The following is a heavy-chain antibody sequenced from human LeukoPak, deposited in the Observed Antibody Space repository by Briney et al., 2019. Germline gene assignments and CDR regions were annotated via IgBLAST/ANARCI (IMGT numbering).Heavy chain of an antibody. D-gene: IGHD1-26*01. CDR3: ARHGSLSGSYYGQVAY. CDR2: IYYSGST. CDR1: GGSISSYY. J-gene: IGHJ4*02. V-gene: IGHV4-59*08. Sequence: SETLSLTCTVSGGSISSYYRSWIRQPPGKGLEWIGYIYYSGSTNYNPSLKSRVTISVDTSKNQFSLKLSSVTAADTAVYYCARHGSLSGSYYGQVAYWGQGTLVTVSS.